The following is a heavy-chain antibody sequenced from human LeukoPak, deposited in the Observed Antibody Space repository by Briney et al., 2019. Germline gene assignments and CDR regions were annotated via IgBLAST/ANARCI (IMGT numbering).Heavy chain of an antibody. J-gene: IGHJ3*01. V-gene: IGHV5-51*01. Sequence: GESLQISFRGSGYSFDLYYIGWVRQMPGKGLEWMGIIYPGDSDTKYNPSFQGQVTMSADKSMSTAYLHWRTLKASDSAMYYCARRRGSGYYSFDVWGQGTIVTVSS. D-gene: IGHD3-3*01. CDR2: IYPGDSDT. CDR1: GYSFDLYY. CDR3: ARRRGSGYYSFDV.